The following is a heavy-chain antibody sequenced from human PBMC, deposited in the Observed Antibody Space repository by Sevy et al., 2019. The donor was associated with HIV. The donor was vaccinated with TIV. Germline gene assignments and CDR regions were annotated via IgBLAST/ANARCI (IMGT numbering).Heavy chain of an antibody. CDR1: GGSISAYT. Sequence: SETLSLTCTVSGGSISAYTWSWIRQPPGKGLEWIGYILYTGSTNYNPTLKSRVTVSVDTSKNQFSLRTTSVTAVDTAVYYCARHGGNPYCNSWGQGTLVTVSS. D-gene: IGHD2-15*01. V-gene: IGHV4-59*01. CDR2: ILYTGST. J-gene: IGHJ4*02. CDR3: ARHGGNPYCNS.